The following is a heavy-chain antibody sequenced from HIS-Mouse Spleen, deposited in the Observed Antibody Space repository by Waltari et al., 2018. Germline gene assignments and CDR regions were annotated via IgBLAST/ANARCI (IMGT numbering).Heavy chain of an antibody. CDR1: GGSISSSSSY. V-gene: IGHV4-39*07. D-gene: IGHD6-13*01. CDR2: IYYSGST. J-gene: IGHJ2*01. Sequence: QLQLQESGPGLVKPSETLSPTCTVSGGSISSSSSYLVWIRQPPGKGLEWIGSIYYSGSTYYNPSLKSRVTISVDTSKNQFSLKLSSVTAADTAVYYCAREIPYSSSWYDWYFDLWGRGTLVTVSS. CDR3: AREIPYSSSWYDWYFDL.